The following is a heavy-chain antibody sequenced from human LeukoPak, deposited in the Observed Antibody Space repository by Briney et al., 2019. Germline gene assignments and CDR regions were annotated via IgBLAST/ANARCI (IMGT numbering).Heavy chain of an antibody. CDR1: GYSFTSYW. V-gene: IGHV5-10-1*01. CDR3: ARRGPSQSTSEYYFDY. Sequence: GESLKISCKGSGYSFTSYWISWVRQMPGKGLEWMGRIDPSDSYTNYSPSFQGHVTISADKSISTAYLQWSSLKASDTAMYYCARRGPSQSTSEYYFDYGGQGTLVTVSS. J-gene: IGHJ4*02. CDR2: IDPSDSYT. D-gene: IGHD2-2*01.